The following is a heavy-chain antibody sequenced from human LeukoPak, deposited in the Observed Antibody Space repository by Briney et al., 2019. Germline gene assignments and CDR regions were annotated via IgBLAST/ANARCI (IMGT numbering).Heavy chain of an antibody. Sequence: SETLSLTCTVSGGSISSYYWSWIRQPPGKGLEWIGEINHSGSTNYNPSLKSRVTISVDTSKNQFSLKLSSVTAADTAVYYCASGAVATRGRMVRGGNYYYGMDVWGQGTTVTVSS. J-gene: IGHJ6*02. CDR2: INHSGST. CDR1: GGSISSYY. CDR3: ASGAVATRGRMVRGGNYYYGMDV. V-gene: IGHV4-34*01. D-gene: IGHD3-10*01.